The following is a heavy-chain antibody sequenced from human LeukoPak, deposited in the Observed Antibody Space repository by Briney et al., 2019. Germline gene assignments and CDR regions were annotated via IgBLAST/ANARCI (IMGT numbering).Heavy chain of an antibody. D-gene: IGHD3-3*01. CDR1: GYSFTSYW. CDR2: IYPGDSDT. J-gene: IGHJ4*02. Sequence: GESLKISCKGSGYSFTSYWIGWVRQMPGRGLEWMGIIYPGDSDTRYSPSFQGQVTISADKSISTAYLQWSSLKASGTAMYYCARRYYDFWSGYSHPTYYFDYWGQGTLVTVSS. CDR3: ARRYYDFWSGYSHPTYYFDY. V-gene: IGHV5-51*01.